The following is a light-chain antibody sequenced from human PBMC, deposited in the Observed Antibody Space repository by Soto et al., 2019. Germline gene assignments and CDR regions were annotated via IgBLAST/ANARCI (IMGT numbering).Light chain of an antibody. J-gene: IGLJ1*01. CDR1: SSDVGGYNY. V-gene: IGLV2-14*01. Sequence: QSALTQPASVSGSPGQSITISCTGTSSDVGGYNYVSWYQQHPGKAPKLMIYEVSNRPSGVSNRFSGSKSGNTASLTISGLRAEDGADYYGSSYTSINPYVFGAGTKLTVL. CDR2: EVS. CDR3: SSYTSINPYV.